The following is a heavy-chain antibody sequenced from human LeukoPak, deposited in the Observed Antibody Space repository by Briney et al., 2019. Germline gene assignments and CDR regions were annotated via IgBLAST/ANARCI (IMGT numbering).Heavy chain of an antibody. Sequence: GGSLRLSCAASGFTVSSNYMSWVRQAPGKGLEWVSVIYSGGSTYYADSVKGRFTISRDNSKNTLYLQVNSLRAEDTAVYYCARAPSGSYYVDYWGQGTLVTVSS. CDR3: ARAPSGSYYVDY. D-gene: IGHD1-26*01. V-gene: IGHV3-66*01. CDR2: IYSGGST. J-gene: IGHJ4*02. CDR1: GFTVSSNY.